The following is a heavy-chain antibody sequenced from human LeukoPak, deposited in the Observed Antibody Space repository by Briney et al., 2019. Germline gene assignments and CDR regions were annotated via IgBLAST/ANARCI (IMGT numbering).Heavy chain of an antibody. D-gene: IGHD2-15*01. CDR3: ERDRGYCWGGRCLDAFDF. CDR1: GYTFTRYN. V-gene: IGHV1-2*02. Sequence: SVKVSCKASGYTFTRYNMHWVRQAPGQGLEWVGFINRNSGGTIYAQKLQGRVTMSRDTSNSPPYMEMSRLRYDGASVCDCERDRGYCWGGRCLDAFDFWGQGTMVTVSS. J-gene: IGHJ3*01. CDR2: INRNSGGT.